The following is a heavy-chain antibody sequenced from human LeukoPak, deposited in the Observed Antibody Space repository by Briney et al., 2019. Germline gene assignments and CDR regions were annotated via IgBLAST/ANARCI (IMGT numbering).Heavy chain of an antibody. J-gene: IGHJ4*02. Sequence: GGSLRLSCAASGFTFSSYAMSWVRHAPGKGLEWVSAISGSGGSTYYADSVKGRFTISRDNSKSTLYLQVNSLRAEDTAVYYCAKWDYYFDYWGQGTLVTVSS. D-gene: IGHD1-26*01. CDR3: AKWDYYFDY. V-gene: IGHV3-23*01. CDR2: ISGSGGST. CDR1: GFTFSSYA.